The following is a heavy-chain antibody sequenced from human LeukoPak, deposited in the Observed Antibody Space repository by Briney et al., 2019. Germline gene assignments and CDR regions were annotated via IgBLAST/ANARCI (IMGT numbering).Heavy chain of an antibody. J-gene: IGHJ6*03. Sequence: PGGSLRLSCVASGFTFSSQSMNWVRQAPGKGLEWVSSISTSSTYTYYADSVKGRFTISRDNARNSLFLQMNSLRAEDTAVYYCARVRKDIQSMVRGQNYYYYYMDVWGKGTTVTISS. V-gene: IGHV3-21*01. CDR1: GFTFSSQS. CDR3: ARVRKDIQSMVRGQNYYYYYMDV. D-gene: IGHD3-10*01. CDR2: ISTSSTYT.